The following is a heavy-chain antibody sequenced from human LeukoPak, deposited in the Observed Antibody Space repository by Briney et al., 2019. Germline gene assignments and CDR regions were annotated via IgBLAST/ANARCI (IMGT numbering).Heavy chain of an antibody. CDR3: ARRNGDYAVDY. V-gene: IGHV5-51*01. CDR1: GGTFSSYA. CDR2: IYPGDSDT. D-gene: IGHD4-17*01. Sequence: ASVKVSCKASGGTFSSYAISWVRQMPGKGLEWMGIIYPGDSDTRYSPSFQGQVTISADKSISTAYLQWSSLKASDTAMFYCARRNGDYAVDYWGQGTLVTVSS. J-gene: IGHJ4*02.